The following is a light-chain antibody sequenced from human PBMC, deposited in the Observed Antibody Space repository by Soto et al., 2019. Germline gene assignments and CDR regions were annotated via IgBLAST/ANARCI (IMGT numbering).Light chain of an antibody. V-gene: IGKV3-15*01. CDR3: QQYNNWPPWT. Sequence: EIGMTQSPATLSVSTGERATLSWRASQSVSSNLAWYQQKPGQAPRLLIYGASTRATGIPARFSGSASATVFTLNISSLQSEDFALYYCQQYNNWPPWTFGQGTKVDIK. CDR1: QSVSSN. J-gene: IGKJ1*01. CDR2: GAS.